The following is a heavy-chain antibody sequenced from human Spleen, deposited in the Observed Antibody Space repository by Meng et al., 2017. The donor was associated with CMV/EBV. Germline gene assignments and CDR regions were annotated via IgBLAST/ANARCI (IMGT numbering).Heavy chain of an antibody. Sequence: ASVKVSCKASGYTFTTYLMHWVRQAPGQGLEWLGIISPSGGTAYFPQKFRARVTVTTDTSASTMYMELSSLTSEDTAVYYCAGGDGGGQYDINALDIWGQGTMVTVSS. CDR2: ISPSGGTA. D-gene: IGHD3-9*01. CDR3: AGGDGGGQYDINALDI. CDR1: GYTFTTYL. J-gene: IGHJ3*02. V-gene: IGHV1-46*01.